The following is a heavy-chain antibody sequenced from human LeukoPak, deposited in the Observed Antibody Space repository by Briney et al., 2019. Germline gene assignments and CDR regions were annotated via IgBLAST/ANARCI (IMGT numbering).Heavy chain of an antibody. CDR2: INPNSGGT. CDR3: VWDGKEAPDAFDI. CDR1: GYTFTDYY. V-gene: IGHV1-2*02. Sequence: ASVKVSCKASGYTFTDYYMHWVRQAPGQGLEWMGWINPNSGGTNYAQKLQGRVTMTTDTSTSTAYMELRSLRSDDTAVYYRVWDGKEAPDAFDIWGQGTMVTVSS. J-gene: IGHJ3*02.